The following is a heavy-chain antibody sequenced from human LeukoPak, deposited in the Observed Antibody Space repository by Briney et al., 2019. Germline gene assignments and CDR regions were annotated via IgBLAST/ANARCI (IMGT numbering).Heavy chain of an antibody. J-gene: IGHJ3*02. CDR3: ARAVQSLGGNDAFDI. CDR1: GGTFSSYA. CDR2: IIPMFGTA. D-gene: IGHD7-27*01. Sequence: GASVKVSCKASGGTFSSYAISWVRQAPGQGLEWMGGIIPMFGTANYAQKFQGRVTITADESTTTADMELSSLRSDDTAVYYCARAVQSLGGNDAFDIWGQGTMVTVSS. V-gene: IGHV1-69*13.